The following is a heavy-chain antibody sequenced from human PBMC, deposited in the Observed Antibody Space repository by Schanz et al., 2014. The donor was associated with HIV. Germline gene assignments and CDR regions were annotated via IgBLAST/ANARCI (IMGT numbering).Heavy chain of an antibody. J-gene: IGHJ5*02. Sequence: QVQLVQSGAEVKRPGASVKVTCKASGYTFTSYDVNWVRQASGQGLEWMGWMNPKSGNTGYAQKFQGRVTMTRNVSTNTAFMELRSLRFDDTAIYFCARGRGLVALDPWGQGALVTV. V-gene: IGHV1-8*01. CDR2: MNPKSGNT. CDR1: GYTFTSYD. CDR3: ARGRGLVALDP. D-gene: IGHD3-3*02.